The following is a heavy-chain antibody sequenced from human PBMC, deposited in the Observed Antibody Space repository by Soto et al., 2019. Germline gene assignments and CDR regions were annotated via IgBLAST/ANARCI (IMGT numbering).Heavy chain of an antibody. Sequence: QVQLQESGPGLVKPSQTLSLTCTVSGGSISSGGTGSYWTWIRQLPGKGLEGIGYIYYTGNTYYNPPLKSRPTISIDTSENQFSLKLTSVTAADTAVYFCASGHDAYKVRYWGQGTLVTVSS. CDR1: GGSISSGGTGSY. CDR2: IYYTGNT. J-gene: IGHJ4*02. CDR3: ASGHDAYKVRY. D-gene: IGHD1-1*01. V-gene: IGHV4-31*03.